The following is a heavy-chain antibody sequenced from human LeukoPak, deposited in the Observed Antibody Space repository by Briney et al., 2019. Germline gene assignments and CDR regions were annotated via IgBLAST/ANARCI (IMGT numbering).Heavy chain of an antibody. V-gene: IGHV1-46*01. CDR2: INPSGGST. CDR1: GYTFTSYY. D-gene: IGHD3-22*01. Sequence: ASVKVSCKASGYTFTSYYMRWVRQPPGQGLEWMGIINPSGGSTNYAQNFQDRLTMTRDTSTSTVYMELSSLRSEDTAVYYCARSYDSSGYYRMDVWGQGTTVTVSS. J-gene: IGHJ6*02. CDR3: ARSYDSSGYYRMDV.